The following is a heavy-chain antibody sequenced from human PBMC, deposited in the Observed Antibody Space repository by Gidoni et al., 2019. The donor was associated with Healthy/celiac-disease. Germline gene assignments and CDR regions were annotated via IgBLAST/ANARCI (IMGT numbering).Heavy chain of an antibody. J-gene: IGHJ4*02. CDR3: ARAEDYSYGAYYFTY. CDR1: GGSISSGGYS. CDR2: IYHSGST. Sequence: QLQLQESGSGLVKPSQTLSLTCAVSGGSISSGGYSWRWIRQPPGKGLEWIGYIYHSGSTYYTPSLKSRVTISVDSSKNQFSLKLSSVTAADTAVYYWARAEDYSYGAYYFTYWGQGTLVTVSS. V-gene: IGHV4-30-2*01. D-gene: IGHD5-18*01.